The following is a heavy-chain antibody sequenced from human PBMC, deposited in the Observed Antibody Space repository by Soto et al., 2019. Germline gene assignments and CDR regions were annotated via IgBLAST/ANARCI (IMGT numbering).Heavy chain of an antibody. J-gene: IGHJ6*02. D-gene: IGHD4-4*01. CDR3: ARVGHDYSNSGMDV. Sequence: GESLKISCTTSGYSFTTYWINWVRQMPGKGLEWMGRIDPGGSDTTYSPSFQGHVTISLDKSITAAYLQWSSLKASDTAMYYCARVGHDYSNSGMDVWGQGTTVTVSS. CDR2: IDPGGSDT. V-gene: IGHV5-10-1*01. CDR1: GYSFTTYW.